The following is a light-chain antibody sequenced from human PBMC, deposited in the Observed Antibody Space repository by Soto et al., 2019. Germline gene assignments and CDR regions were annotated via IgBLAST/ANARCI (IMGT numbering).Light chain of an antibody. CDR3: QQYNNWPRT. J-gene: IGKJ1*01. CDR1: QSVSSN. V-gene: IGKV3-15*01. Sequence: EIVMPQSPATLSVSPGERATLSCRASQSVSSNLAWYQQKPGQAPRLLIYGASTRATGTPARCSGSGSGTEFTLTISSLLSEDFAVYYCQQYNNWPRTFGQGTKVEIK. CDR2: GAS.